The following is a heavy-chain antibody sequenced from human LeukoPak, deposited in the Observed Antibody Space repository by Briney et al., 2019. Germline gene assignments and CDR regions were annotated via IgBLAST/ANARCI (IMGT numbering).Heavy chain of an antibody. V-gene: IGHV3-23*01. D-gene: IGHD6-13*01. Sequence: GGSLRLSCAASGFTFSNYAMSWVRQAPGKGLKWVSAISGSADSTYYADSVKGRFTISRDNSKNTLYLQMNSLRAEDTAVYYCAKEAGYTTSWYDGFFDSWGQGTLVTVSS. CDR2: ISGSADST. J-gene: IGHJ4*02. CDR3: AKEAGYTTSWYDGFFDS. CDR1: GFTFSNYA.